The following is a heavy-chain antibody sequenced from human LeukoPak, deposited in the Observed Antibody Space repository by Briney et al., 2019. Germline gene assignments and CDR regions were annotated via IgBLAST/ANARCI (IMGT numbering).Heavy chain of an antibody. CDR3: TGVSRSSWYDY. CDR2: IKSKSDGGTP. CDR1: GFTFRNGC. V-gene: IGHV3-15*01. D-gene: IGHD6-13*01. J-gene: IGHJ4*02. Sequence: PGGSLRLSCAASGFTFRNGCMSGGRQTPGRGLECVGRIKSKSDGGTPDYVAPVKGRFTILSDDSKNTLYMKMNSVKTEETDVYYCTGVSRSSWYDYWGQGTLVTVSS.